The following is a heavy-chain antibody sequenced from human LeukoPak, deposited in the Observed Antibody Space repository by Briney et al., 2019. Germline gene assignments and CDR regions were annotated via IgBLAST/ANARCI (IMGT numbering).Heavy chain of an antibody. CDR1: GFSFSNYW. D-gene: IGHD3-10*01. Sequence: GGSLRLSCAASGFSFSNYWMGWVRQAPGRGLACVANIKTDGSETYYVDSVKGRFTISRDNAKNSLFLQMNSLRAEDTAIYYCVSAIRGSPIDYWGQGTLVSVPS. V-gene: IGHV3-7*01. CDR3: VSAIRGSPIDY. CDR2: IKTDGSET. J-gene: IGHJ4*02.